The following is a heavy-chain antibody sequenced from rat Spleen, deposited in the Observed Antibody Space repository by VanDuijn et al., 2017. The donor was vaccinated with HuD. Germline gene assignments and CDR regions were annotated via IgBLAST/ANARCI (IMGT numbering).Heavy chain of an antibody. CDR1: GFTFRDYG. J-gene: IGHJ3*01. V-gene: IGHV5S13*01. Sequence: EVQLVESGGGLVQPGRSLKLSCAASGFTFRDYGMAWVRQTPTKGLEWVASISSGGGNTYYRDSVKGRFTISRDNAKNTLYLQLDSLRSEDTATYYCVRQDTSGYSNWFAYWGQGTLVTVSS. CDR2: ISSGGGNT. D-gene: IGHD4-3*01. CDR3: VRQDTSGYSNWFAY.